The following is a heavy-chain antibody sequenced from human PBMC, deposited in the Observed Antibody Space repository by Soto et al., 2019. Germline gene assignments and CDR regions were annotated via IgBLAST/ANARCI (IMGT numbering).Heavy chain of an antibody. V-gene: IGHV1-69*01. CDR2: IIPIFGTV. J-gene: IGHJ4*02. CDR1: GGTFSNYP. CDR3: ARPRTVATTKGYDY. D-gene: IGHD1-1*01. Sequence: QVQLVQSGAEVKKPGSSVKVSCKASGGTFSNYPFTWVRQAPGQGLEWMGGIIPIFGTVTYAQKFQGRLTISADESTSTAYMEMSGLTSEDTAVYYCARPRTVATTKGYDYLGQGTLVTVSS.